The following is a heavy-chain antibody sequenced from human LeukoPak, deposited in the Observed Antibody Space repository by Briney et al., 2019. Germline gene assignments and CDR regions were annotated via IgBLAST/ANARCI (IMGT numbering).Heavy chain of an antibody. V-gene: IGHV3-48*01. Sequence: PGGSLRLSCAASGFTFSSYSMNWVRQAPGKGLEWVSYISSSSSTIYYADSVKGRFTISRDNAKNSLYLQMNSLRAEDTAVYYCANAYDYVWGSYRSGNMDVWGKGTTVTVSS. CDR1: GFTFSSYS. J-gene: IGHJ6*03. CDR3: ANAYDYVWGSYRSGNMDV. CDR2: ISSSSSTI. D-gene: IGHD3-16*02.